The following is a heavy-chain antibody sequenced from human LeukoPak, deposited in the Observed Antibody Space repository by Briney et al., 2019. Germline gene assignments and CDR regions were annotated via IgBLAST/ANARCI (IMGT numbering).Heavy chain of an antibody. D-gene: IGHD1-26*01. CDR1: GFTFSDYY. Sequence: GGSLRLSCAASGFTFSDYYMSWIRQAPGKGLEWVSSITSSGTYTFYADSVKGRFTISSDNAKNSLYLQMDSLGPEDTAVYYCARDPYSGNYGTYYYYYMDVWGKGTTVTISS. CDR3: ARDPYSGNYGTYYYYYMDV. CDR2: ITSSGTYT. V-gene: IGHV3-11*06. J-gene: IGHJ6*03.